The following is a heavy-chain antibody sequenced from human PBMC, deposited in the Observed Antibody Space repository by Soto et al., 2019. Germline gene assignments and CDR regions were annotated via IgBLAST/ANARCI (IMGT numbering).Heavy chain of an antibody. Sequence: SETLSLTCAFSGDSVTENYLTWIRQSPEKGLEWIGYMHYTGFTFSNPSLKSRVAISVDKSKNEFTLQLTSVTAADTAVYYCARCRRLGDSPTWFDPWGQGTLVTVSS. CDR2: MHYTGFT. CDR3: ARCRRLGDSPTWFDP. D-gene: IGHD2-21*02. CDR1: GDSVTENY. J-gene: IGHJ5*02. V-gene: IGHV4-59*02.